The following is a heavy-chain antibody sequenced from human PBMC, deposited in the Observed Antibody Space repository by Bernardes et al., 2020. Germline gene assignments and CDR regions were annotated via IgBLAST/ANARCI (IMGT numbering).Heavy chain of an antibody. CDR1: GYTFTGYY. D-gene: IGHD2-2*01. J-gene: IGHJ5*02. V-gene: IGHV1-2*06. CDR3: ARDIVVVPAAEVGFDP. CDR2: INPNSGGT. Sequence: ASVKVSYKASGYTFTGYYMHWVRQAPGQGLEWMGRINPNSGGTNYAQKFQGRVTMTRDTSISTAYMELSRLRSDDTAVYYCARDIVVVPAAEVGFDPWGQGTLVTVSS.